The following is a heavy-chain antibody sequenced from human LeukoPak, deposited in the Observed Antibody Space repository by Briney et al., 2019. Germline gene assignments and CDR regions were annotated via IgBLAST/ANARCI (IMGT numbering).Heavy chain of an antibody. CDR1: GYPFISYD. CDR2: MNPNSGNT. Sequence: ASVKVSCKASGYPFISYDINWVRQATGQGLEWMGWMNPNSGNTGYAQRFQGRVTMTRNTSISTAYMEVSSLRSEDTAMYFCARGRGYSNGWFEADDYWGQGTLVTVPS. CDR3: ARGRGYSNGWFEADDY. J-gene: IGHJ4*02. V-gene: IGHV1-8*01. D-gene: IGHD6-19*01.